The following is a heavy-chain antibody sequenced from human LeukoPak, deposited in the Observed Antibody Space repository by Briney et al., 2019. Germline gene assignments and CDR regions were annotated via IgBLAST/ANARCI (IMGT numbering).Heavy chain of an antibody. V-gene: IGHV4-39*07. J-gene: IGHJ5*02. CDR1: GGSISSSSYY. CDR3: ARDSPTYYYDSSGPRGWFDP. Sequence: SETLSLTCTVSGGSISSSSYYWGWIRQPPGKGLEWIGSIYYSGSTYYNPSLKSRVTISVDTSKNQFSLKLSSVTAADTAVYYCARDSPTYYYDSSGPRGWFDPWGQRTLVTVSS. CDR2: IYYSGST. D-gene: IGHD3-22*01.